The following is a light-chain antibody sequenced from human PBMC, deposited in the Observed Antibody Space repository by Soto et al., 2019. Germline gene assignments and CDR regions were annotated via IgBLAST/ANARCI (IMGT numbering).Light chain of an antibody. CDR3: QAWDSSTDHVA. Sequence: QSALTQPRSVSGSPGQSVSISCTGTSSDVGRYSYVSWYQQHPGKAPKLMIYDVSERPSGVPDRFSGSKSGNTASLTISTLEAGDESDYYCQAWDSSTDHVAFGGGTKLTVL. CDR2: DVS. CDR1: SSDVGRYSY. V-gene: IGLV2-11*01. J-gene: IGLJ2*01.